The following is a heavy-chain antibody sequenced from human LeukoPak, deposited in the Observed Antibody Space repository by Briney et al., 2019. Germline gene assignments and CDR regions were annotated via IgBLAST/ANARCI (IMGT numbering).Heavy chain of an antibody. D-gene: IGHD3-22*01. CDR2: IYYSGST. Sequence: SETLPLTCTVSGGSISSSSYYWGWIRQPPGKGLEWIGSIYYSGSTYYNPSLKSRVTISVDTSKNQFSLKLSSVTAADTAVYYCAGRITMIFNWGQGTLVTVSS. J-gene: IGHJ4*02. CDR1: GGSISSSSYY. CDR3: AGRITMIFN. V-gene: IGHV4-39*01.